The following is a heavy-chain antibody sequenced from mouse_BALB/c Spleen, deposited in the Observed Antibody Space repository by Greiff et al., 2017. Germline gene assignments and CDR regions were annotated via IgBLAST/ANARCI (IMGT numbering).Heavy chain of an antibody. V-gene: IGHV1-7*01. CDR1: GYTFTSYW. Sequence: QVQLQQSGAELAKPGASVKMSCKASGYTFTSYWMHWVKQRPGQGLEWIGYINPSTGYTEYNQKFKDKATLTADKSSSTAYMQLSSLTSEDSAVYYCASRNSFAYWGQGTLVTVSA. J-gene: IGHJ3*01. CDR3: ASRNSFAY. D-gene: IGHD2-1*01. CDR2: INPSTGYT.